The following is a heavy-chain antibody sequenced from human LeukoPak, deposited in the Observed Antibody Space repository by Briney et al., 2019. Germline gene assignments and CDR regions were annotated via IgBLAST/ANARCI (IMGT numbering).Heavy chain of an antibody. V-gene: IGHV4-34*01. CDR3: ARIRRHNYDWYADDS. D-gene: IGHD3-9*01. CDR1: GGSFSGYY. J-gene: IGHJ4*02. CDR2: INHSGST. Sequence: SETLSLTCAVYGGSFSGYYWSWIRQPPGKGLEWIGEINHSGSTNYNPSLKSRVTISVDTSKSQFSLKLSSVTAADTAVYYCARIRRHNYDWYADDSWGQGALVTVSS.